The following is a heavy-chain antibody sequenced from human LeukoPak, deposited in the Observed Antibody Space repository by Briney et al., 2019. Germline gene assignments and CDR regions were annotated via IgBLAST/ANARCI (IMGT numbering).Heavy chain of an antibody. CDR2: INPNTGDT. Sequence: ASVKVSRKASGYRFTDHLIHWIRQAPGQGLEWMGWINPNTGDTISAQKFQGGVAMTRDTSITTTYMELTGLESGDGAMYFCTRDLRIAPAVAFFDSWGQGTRVTVSS. CDR1: GYRFTDHL. J-gene: IGHJ4*02. D-gene: IGHD2-15*01. CDR3: TRDLRIAPAVAFFDS. V-gene: IGHV1-2*02.